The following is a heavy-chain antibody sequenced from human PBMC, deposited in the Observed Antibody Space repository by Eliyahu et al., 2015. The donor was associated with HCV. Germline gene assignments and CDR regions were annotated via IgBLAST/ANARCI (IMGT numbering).Heavy chain of an antibody. CDR2: SNHSGST. D-gene: IGHD3-22*01. CDR1: GGSFSXYY. J-gene: IGHJ6*02. Sequence: QVQLQQWGAGLLKPSETLSLTCAVYGGSFSXYYWXWIRQPPGKGLEWIGESNHSGSTNYNPSLKSRVTISVDTSKNQFSLKLSSVTAADTAVYYCARSWGYYDSSEGGMDVWGQGTTVTVSS. CDR3: ARSWGYYDSSEGGMDV. V-gene: IGHV4-34*01.